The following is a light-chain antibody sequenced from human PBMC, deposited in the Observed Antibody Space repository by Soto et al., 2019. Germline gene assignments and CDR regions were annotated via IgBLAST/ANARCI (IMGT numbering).Light chain of an antibody. CDR3: QSYDSSLSGYV. Sequence: APGQRVTISCTGSNSNIGAGYDVHWYQQFPGTAPKLLIYFNSNRPSGVPDRFSGSTSGTSASLAITGLQAEDEADYYCQSYDSSLSGYVFGAGTKVTVL. V-gene: IGLV1-40*01. J-gene: IGLJ1*01. CDR1: NSNIGAGYD. CDR2: FNS.